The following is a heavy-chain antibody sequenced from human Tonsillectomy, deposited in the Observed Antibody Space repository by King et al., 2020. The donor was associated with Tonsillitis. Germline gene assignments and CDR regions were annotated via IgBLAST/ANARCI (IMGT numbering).Heavy chain of an antibody. V-gene: IGHV3-23*04. CDR3: AKAVKYYYDSSEYYLDY. D-gene: IGHD3-22*01. J-gene: IGHJ4*02. CDR1: GFTFSSNA. Sequence: DVQLVESGGGLVQPGGSLRLSCAASGFTFSSNAMSWVRQAPGKGLEWVSTIRGSGDSTYYADSVKGRFTISRDNSKNTLYLQMNSLRAEDTAVYYCAKAVKYYYDSSEYYLDYWGQGTLVTVSS. CDR2: IRGSGDST.